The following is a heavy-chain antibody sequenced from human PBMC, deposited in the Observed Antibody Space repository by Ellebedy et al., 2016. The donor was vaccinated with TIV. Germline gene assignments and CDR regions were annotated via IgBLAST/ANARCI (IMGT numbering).Heavy chain of an antibody. V-gene: IGHV4-39*07. D-gene: IGHD2-21*02. J-gene: IGHJ4*02. CDR3: SRGVTDQN. CDR1: GGSISDSSYY. CDR2: INHSGST. Sequence: ESLKISCTVSGGSISDSSYYWGWIRQPPGQAPEWIGEINHSGSTNYNSSLKSRVTISLDTSKNQFSLKLSSVTAADTAVYYCSRGVTDQNWGQGILVTVSS.